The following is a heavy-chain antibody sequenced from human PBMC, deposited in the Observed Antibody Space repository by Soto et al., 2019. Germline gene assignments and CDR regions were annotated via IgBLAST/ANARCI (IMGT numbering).Heavy chain of an antibody. V-gene: IGHV3-30*04. D-gene: IGHD6-13*01. Sequence: QVQLVESGGGVGQPGRSLRLSCAASGFTFSVYAMHWVRQAPGKGLEWVAVISDDGSNTYYADSVKGRFIISRDNSKNTLYLQMNSVSAEDTAVYYCARDRGRTAAVAYHYYYYGMDVWGQGTTVTVSS. CDR1: GFTFSVYA. CDR2: ISDDGSNT. J-gene: IGHJ6*02. CDR3: ARDRGRTAAVAYHYYYYGMDV.